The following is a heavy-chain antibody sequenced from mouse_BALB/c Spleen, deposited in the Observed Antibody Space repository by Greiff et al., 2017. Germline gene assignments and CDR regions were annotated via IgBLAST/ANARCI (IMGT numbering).Heavy chain of an antibody. Sequence: QVQLQQSGAELMQPGASVKISCKATGYTFSSYWIEWVKQRPGHGLEWIGEILPGSGSTNYNEKFKGKATFTADTSSNTAYMQLSSLTSEDSAVYYCARGTMIRENAMDDWGQGTSVTVSS. CDR3: ARGTMIRENAMDD. J-gene: IGHJ4*01. CDR2: ILPGSGST. D-gene: IGHD2-4*01. CDR1: GYTFSSYW. V-gene: IGHV1-9*01.